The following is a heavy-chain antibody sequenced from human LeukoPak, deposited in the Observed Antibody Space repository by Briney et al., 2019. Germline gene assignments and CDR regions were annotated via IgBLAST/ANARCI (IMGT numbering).Heavy chain of an antibody. CDR1: GGSISSGDYS. V-gene: IGHV4-34*01. CDR3: ARGSPYSSSWYAFPVYYYYGMDV. D-gene: IGHD6-13*01. J-gene: IGHJ6*02. Sequence: SETLSLTCAVSGGSISSGDYSWRWIRQPPGKGLEWIGEINHSGSTNYNPSLKSRVTISVDTSKNQFSLKLSSVTAADTAVYYCARGSPYSSSWYAFPVYYYYGMDVWGQGTTVTVSS. CDR2: INHSGST.